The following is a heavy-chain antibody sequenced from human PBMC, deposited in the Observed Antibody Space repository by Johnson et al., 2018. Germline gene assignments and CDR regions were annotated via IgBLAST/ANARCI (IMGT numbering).Heavy chain of an antibody. CDR2: ISSSGSTI. J-gene: IGHJ1*01. CDR3: AKDQYDSPLRYFQH. D-gene: IGHD2/OR15-2a*01. V-gene: IGHV3-11*01. Sequence: QVQLQESGGGLVQPGGSLRLSCAASRFIFSDYYMSWIRQTPARGLEWVSYISSSGSTIYYADSVKGRFTISRDNAKNSLFLQMNSLRAEDTALYYGAKDQYDSPLRYFQHWGQGTLVTVAS. CDR1: RFIFSDYY.